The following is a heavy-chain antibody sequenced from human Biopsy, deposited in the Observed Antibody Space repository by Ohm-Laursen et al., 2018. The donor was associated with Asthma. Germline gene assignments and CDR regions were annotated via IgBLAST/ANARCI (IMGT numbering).Heavy chain of an antibody. CDR3: ARKAGSCISRTCYSLDF. J-gene: IGHJ4*02. V-gene: IGHV1-69*01. CDR1: GGTFNTYV. CDR2: INSVFGTT. Sequence: SSVKVSCKSLGGTFNTYVIGWVRQAPGPGLEWMGGINSVFGTTTYPQKFQDRVTITADDSTSTVYMELSSLRSEDSAVYYCARKAGSCISRTCYSLDFWGQGTLVTVSS. D-gene: IGHD2-2*01.